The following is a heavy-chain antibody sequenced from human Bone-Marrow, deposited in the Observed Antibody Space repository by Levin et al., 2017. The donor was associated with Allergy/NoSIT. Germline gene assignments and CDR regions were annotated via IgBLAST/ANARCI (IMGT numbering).Heavy chain of an antibody. Sequence: SETLSLTCTVSGVSIDTSTYYWNWIRQSPGKGPEWIASFYDNGRVDSSPSLTSRVSMSIDTSKNQFSLNLESVTAADTATYYCAKGSSWLIEVWGQGILVAVSS. CDR1: GVSIDTSTYY. V-gene: IGHV4-39*07. J-gene: IGHJ4*02. CDR2: FYDNGRV. CDR3: AKGSSWLIEV. D-gene: IGHD5-12*01.